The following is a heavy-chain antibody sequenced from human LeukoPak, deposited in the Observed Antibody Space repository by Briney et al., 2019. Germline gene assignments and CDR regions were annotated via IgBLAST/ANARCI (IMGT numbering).Heavy chain of an antibody. CDR3: ARGGTPPEALGDTFDI. V-gene: IGHV3-74*01. D-gene: IGHD3-16*01. CDR2: INGDGTST. J-gene: IGHJ3*02. Sequence: GGSRRLSCAASGFTFSRYWMHWVRQGPGMGLERVSRINGDGTSTIYADSVKGRFSISRDNAKNTLYLEMSSLRAGDTAIYYCARGGTPPEALGDTFDIWGQGALITVSS. CDR1: GFTFSRYW.